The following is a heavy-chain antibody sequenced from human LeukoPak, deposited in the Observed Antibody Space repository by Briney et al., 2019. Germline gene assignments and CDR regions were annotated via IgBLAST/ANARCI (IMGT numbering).Heavy chain of an antibody. D-gene: IGHD2-2*01. V-gene: IGHV1-2*02. CDR1: GYTFTGYY. Sequence: ASVKVSCKASGYTFTGYYMHWVRQAPGQGLEWMGWINPNSGGTNYAQKFQGRVTMTRDTSISTAYMELSRLRSDDTAVYYCARGSCSSTSCYAGDAFDIWGQGTMVTLSS. CDR2: INPNSGGT. CDR3: ARGSCSSTSCYAGDAFDI. J-gene: IGHJ3*02.